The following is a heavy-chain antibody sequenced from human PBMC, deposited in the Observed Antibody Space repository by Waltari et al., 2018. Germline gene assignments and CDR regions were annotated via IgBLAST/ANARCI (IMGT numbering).Heavy chain of an antibody. V-gene: IGHV1-69*01. Sequence: QVQLVQSGAEVKKPGSSVKVSCKASGGTFSSYAISWVRQAPGQGLEWMGGVIPIVGTANYAQKFQGRVTITADESTSTAYMELSSLRSEDTAVYYCARDARLGYCSGGSCNDAFDIWGQGTMVTVSS. CDR2: VIPIVGTA. CDR3: ARDARLGYCSGGSCNDAFDI. J-gene: IGHJ3*02. D-gene: IGHD2-15*01. CDR1: GGTFSSYA.